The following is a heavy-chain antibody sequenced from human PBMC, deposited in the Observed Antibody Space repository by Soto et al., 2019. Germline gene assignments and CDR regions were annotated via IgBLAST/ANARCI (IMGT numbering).Heavy chain of an antibody. J-gene: IGHJ6*03. CDR3: TRPVAAAGTGGGYYYYMDV. CDR2: IYYSGST. V-gene: IGHV4-39*01. CDR1: GGSISSSSYY. D-gene: IGHD6-13*01. Sequence: SETLSLTCTVSGGSISSSSYYWGWIRQPPGKGLEWIGSIYYSGSTYYNPSLKSRVTISVDTSKNQFSLKLSSVTAADTAVYYCTRPVAAAGTGGGYYYYMDVWGKGTTVTVSS.